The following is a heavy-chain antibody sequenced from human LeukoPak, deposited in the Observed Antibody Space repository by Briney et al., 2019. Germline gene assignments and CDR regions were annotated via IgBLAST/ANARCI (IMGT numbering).Heavy chain of an antibody. CDR2: ISYDGSNK. J-gene: IGHJ4*02. Sequence: GGSLRLSCAASGFTFSSYGMHWVRQAPGKGLEWVAVISYDGSNKYYADSVKGRFTISRDNSKNTLYLQMNSLRAEDTAVYYCARDCDSSDLDYWGQGTLVTVSS. D-gene: IGHD6-19*01. V-gene: IGHV3-30*03. CDR3: ARDCDSSDLDY. CDR1: GFTFSSYG.